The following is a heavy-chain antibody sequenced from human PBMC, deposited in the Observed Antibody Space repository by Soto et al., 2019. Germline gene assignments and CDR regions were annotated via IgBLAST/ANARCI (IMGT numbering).Heavy chain of an antibody. V-gene: IGHV4-34*01. D-gene: IGHD1-26*01. Sequence: PSETLSLTCAVYGGSLSGYYWSWIRQPPGKALEWIGEFNHSGDTNYNPPIKRRVSISADTSKNEVFLNLSSVTAADTAMYYCARHHVRGRTIAGAAEFWGQGTLVTVSS. CDR1: GGSLSGYY. CDR3: ARHHVRGRTIAGAAEF. J-gene: IGHJ4*02. CDR2: FNHSGDT.